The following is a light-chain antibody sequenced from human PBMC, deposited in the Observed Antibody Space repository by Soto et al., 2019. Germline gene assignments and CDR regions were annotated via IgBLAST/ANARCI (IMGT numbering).Light chain of an antibody. CDR1: SSNIGSNT. CDR3: AAWDDSLSGPVV. Sequence: QAVVTQPPSTSGTPGQRVTISCSGSSSNIGSNTVNWYQQLPGTAPKLLIYSNNQRPSGVPARFSGSKSGTSASLAISGLQSEDEADYYCAAWDDSLSGPVVFGGGTKLTVL. J-gene: IGLJ2*01. CDR2: SNN. V-gene: IGLV1-44*01.